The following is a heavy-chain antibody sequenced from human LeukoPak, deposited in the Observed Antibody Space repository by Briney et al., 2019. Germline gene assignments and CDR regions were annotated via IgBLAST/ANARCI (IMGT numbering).Heavy chain of an antibody. CDR2: IWYDGSNK. CDR1: GFTFSFSG. J-gene: IGHJ4*02. CDR3: ASYYGSGSY. V-gene: IGHV3-33*08. D-gene: IGHD3-10*01. Sequence: GGSLRLSCAASGFTFSFSGMYWVRQAPGKGLEWVAVIWYDGSNKYYADSVKGRFTISRDNSKNTLYLQMNSLRAEDTAVYYCASYYGSGSYWGQGTLVTVSS.